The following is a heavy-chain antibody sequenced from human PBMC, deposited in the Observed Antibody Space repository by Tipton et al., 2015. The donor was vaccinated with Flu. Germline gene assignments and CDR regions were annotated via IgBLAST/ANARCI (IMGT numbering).Heavy chain of an antibody. CDR1: GDSIGSGYF. V-gene: IGHV3-11*04. Sequence: LSLTCSVSGDSIGSGYFWGWIRQPPGKGLEWLSYISSSGSTISYADSVRGRFTISRDNAKNSLYLQLNSLRAEDTAVYYCATLTGDDYWGQGDLVTVSS. D-gene: IGHD7-27*01. CDR3: ATLTGDDY. CDR2: ISSSGSTI. J-gene: IGHJ4*02.